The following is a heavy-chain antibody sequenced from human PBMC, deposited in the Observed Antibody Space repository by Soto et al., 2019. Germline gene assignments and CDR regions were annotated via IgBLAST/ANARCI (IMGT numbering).Heavy chain of an antibody. V-gene: IGHV3-30*18. CDR1: GFTFSSYG. Sequence: QVQLVESGGGVVQPGRSLRLSCAASGFTFSSYGMHWVRQAPGKGLEWVAVISYDGSNKYYADSVKGRFTISRDNSKNTLHLQMNSLRAEDTAVYYCAKFSPIAVAGNSDYWGQGTLVTVSS. D-gene: IGHD6-19*01. CDR3: AKFSPIAVAGNSDY. CDR2: ISYDGSNK. J-gene: IGHJ4*02.